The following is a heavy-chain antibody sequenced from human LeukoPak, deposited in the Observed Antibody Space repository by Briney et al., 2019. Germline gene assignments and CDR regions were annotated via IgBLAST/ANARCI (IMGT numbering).Heavy chain of an antibody. CDR3: AKRIATAGIQYFLH. J-gene: IGHJ1*01. D-gene: IGHD6-13*01. Sequence: PGGSLRLSCAASGFPFGSYTMSWVRQAPGKGLEWVSTISGSGSNTYYADSAKGRFTISRDNSKNTLYLQANSLRAEDTAVYYCAKRIATAGIQYFLHWGQGALVTVSS. CDR1: GFPFGSYT. V-gene: IGHV3-23*01. CDR2: ISGSGSNT.